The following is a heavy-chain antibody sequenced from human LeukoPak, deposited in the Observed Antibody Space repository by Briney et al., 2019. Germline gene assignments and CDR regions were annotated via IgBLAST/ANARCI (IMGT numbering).Heavy chain of an antibody. D-gene: IGHD6-13*01. CDR1: GGSISSYY. CDR3: ARDLAAAGTAHFDY. Sequence: SETLSLTCTVSGGSISSYYWSWIRQPAGKGLEWIGRIYTSGSTNYNPSLKSRVTMSVDTSKNQFSLKLSSVTAADTAVYYCARDLAAAGTAHFDYWGQGTLVTVS. CDR2: IYTSGST. J-gene: IGHJ4*02. V-gene: IGHV4-4*07.